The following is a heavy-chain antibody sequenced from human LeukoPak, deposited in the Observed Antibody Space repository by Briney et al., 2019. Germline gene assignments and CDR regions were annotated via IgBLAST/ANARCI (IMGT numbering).Heavy chain of an antibody. CDR3: AELGISMNGGV. D-gene: IGHD3-10*02. V-gene: IGHV3-48*03. CDR1: GFTFSSYE. Sequence: GGSLRLSCAASGFTFSSYEMNWVRQAPGKGLDWVSYISSSGSTIYYADSVKGRFTISRDNAKNSLYLQMNSLRAEDTAVYYCAELGISMNGGVWGKGTTVTISS. CDR2: ISSSGSTI. J-gene: IGHJ6*04.